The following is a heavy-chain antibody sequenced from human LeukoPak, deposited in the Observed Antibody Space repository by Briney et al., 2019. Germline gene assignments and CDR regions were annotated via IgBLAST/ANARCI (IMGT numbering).Heavy chain of an antibody. CDR2: IDPNSGGT. CDR3: ARVYGGNSPFDS. J-gene: IGHJ4*02. V-gene: IGHV1-2*02. CDR1: GYTFTSYG. Sequence: ASVKVSCKASGYTFTSYGISWVRQAPGQGLEWMGWIDPNSGGTNSAQKFQGRVTMTRDTSISTAYMELSSLRSDDSAVYYCARVYGGNSPFDSWGQGVLVTVSS. D-gene: IGHD4-23*01.